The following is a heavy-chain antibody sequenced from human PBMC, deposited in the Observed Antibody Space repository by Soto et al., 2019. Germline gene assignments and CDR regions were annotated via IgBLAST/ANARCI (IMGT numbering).Heavy chain of an antibody. D-gene: IGHD6-19*01. V-gene: IGHV1-69*06. Sequence: VASVKVSCEASVYTLPSYGMNWVRQAPRQGLEWMGGIIPIFGTANYAQKFQGRVTITADKSTSTAYMELSSLRSEDTAVYYCARDDPGIAVAGGFDPWGQGNRVTVSA. CDR2: IIPIFGTA. CDR1: VYTLPSYG. J-gene: IGHJ5*02. CDR3: ARDDPGIAVAGGFDP.